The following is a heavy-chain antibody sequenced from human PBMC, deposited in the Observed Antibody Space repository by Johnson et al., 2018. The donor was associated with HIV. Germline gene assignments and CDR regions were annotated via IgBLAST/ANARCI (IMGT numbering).Heavy chain of an antibody. CDR1: GFTFSSYA. CDR2: ISYDGSNK. CDR3: GRDGKDQPGYSSGWYNTIGAFDI. J-gene: IGHJ3*02. D-gene: IGHD6-19*01. V-gene: IGHV3-30*04. Sequence: QVQLVESGGGVVQPGRSLRLSRAASGFTFSSYAMHWVRQAPGKGLDWVAVISYDGSNKYYADSVKGRFTISRDNSKNTLYLQMNSLRAEDTAVYYCGRDGKDQPGYSSGWYNTIGAFDIWGQGTMVTVSS.